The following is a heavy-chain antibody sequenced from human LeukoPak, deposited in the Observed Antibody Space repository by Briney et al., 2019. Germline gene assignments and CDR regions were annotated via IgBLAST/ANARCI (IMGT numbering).Heavy chain of an antibody. Sequence: SETLSLTCTVSGDSISNYYWSWIRQPPGKGLESIGYIYYSGSTNYNPSLKSRVTISVDRSKNQSSLKLSSVTAADTAVYYCARAKQQLVRGGYYYYYMDVWGKGTTVSVSS. J-gene: IGHJ6*03. CDR1: GDSISNYY. D-gene: IGHD6-13*01. V-gene: IGHV4-59*01. CDR2: IYYSGST. CDR3: ARAKQQLVRGGYYYYYMDV.